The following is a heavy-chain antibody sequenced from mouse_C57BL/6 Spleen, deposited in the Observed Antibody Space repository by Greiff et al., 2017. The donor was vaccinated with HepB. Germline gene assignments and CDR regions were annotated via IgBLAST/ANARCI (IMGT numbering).Heavy chain of an antibody. V-gene: IGHV1-55*01. CDR1: GYTFTSYW. CDR2: IYPGSGST. Sequence: QVQLQQPGAELVKPGASVKMSCKASGYTFTSYWITWVKQRPGQGLEWIGDIYPGSGSTNYNEKFKSKATLTVDTSSSTAYMQLSSLTSEDSAVYYCARWDYGSHYLDYWGQGTTLTVSS. J-gene: IGHJ2*01. CDR3: ARWDYGSHYLDY. D-gene: IGHD1-1*01.